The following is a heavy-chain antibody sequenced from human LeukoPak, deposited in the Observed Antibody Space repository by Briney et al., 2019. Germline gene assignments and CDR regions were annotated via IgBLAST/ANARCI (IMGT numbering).Heavy chain of an antibody. CDR1: GGTFSRYA. D-gene: IGHD2-2*01. V-gene: IGHV1-69*05. CDR3: ARSGDIVVIDWFDP. J-gene: IGHJ5*02. Sequence: SVKVSCKASGGTFSRYAISWVRQAPGQGLEWMGGIIPIFGTANYAQKFQGRVTITTDESTSTAYMELSSLRSEDTAVYYCARSGDIVVIDWFDPWGQGTLVTVSS. CDR2: IIPIFGTA.